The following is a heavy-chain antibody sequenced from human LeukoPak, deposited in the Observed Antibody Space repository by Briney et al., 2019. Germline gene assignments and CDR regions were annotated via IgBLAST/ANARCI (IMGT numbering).Heavy chain of an antibody. V-gene: IGHV3-11*01. CDR2: ISSSGSTI. D-gene: IGHD3-22*01. J-gene: IGHJ4*02. CDR3: AREAPVRDSSGFEDFPYY. CDR1: GFTFSDYY. Sequence: GGSLRLSCAASGFTFSDYYMSWIRQAPGKGLEWVSYISSSGSTIYYADSVKGRFTISRDNAKNSLYLQMNSLRSEDTAVYYCAREAPVRDSSGFEDFPYYWGQGTLVTVSS.